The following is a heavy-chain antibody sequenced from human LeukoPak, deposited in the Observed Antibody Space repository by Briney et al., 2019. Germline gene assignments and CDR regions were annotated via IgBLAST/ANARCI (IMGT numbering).Heavy chain of an antibody. CDR2: INHSGST. D-gene: IGHD1-26*01. CDR3: AGQWELRYYGMDV. Sequence: SETLSLTCAVYGGSFSGYYWSWIRQPPGKGLEWIGEINHSGSTNYNPSLKSRVTISVDTSKNQFSLKLSSVTAADTAVYYCAGQWELRYYGMDVWGQGTSVTVSS. J-gene: IGHJ6*02. V-gene: IGHV4-34*01. CDR1: GGSFSGYY.